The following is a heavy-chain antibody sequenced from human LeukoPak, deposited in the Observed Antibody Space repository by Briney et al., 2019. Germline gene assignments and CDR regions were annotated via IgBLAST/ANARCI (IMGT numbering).Heavy chain of an antibody. V-gene: IGHV4-4*07. CDR1: GGSIVSHY. J-gene: IGHJ4*02. CDR3: AKDSSTWGNLAGHFDS. Sequence: PSETLSLICTVSGGSIVSHYWNWIRQPAGRGLEWIGRFYASGTTNTSPSLKSRVTMSVDTSKNQFSLKPSSVTAADTAVYYCAKDSSTWGNLAGHFDSWGQGTLVTVSS. CDR2: FYASGTT. D-gene: IGHD6-13*01.